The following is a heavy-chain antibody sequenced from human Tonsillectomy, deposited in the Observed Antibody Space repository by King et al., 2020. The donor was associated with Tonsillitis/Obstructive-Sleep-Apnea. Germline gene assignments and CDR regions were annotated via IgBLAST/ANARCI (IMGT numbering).Heavy chain of an antibody. V-gene: IGHV3-30*04. J-gene: IGHJ4*02. CDR3: SSYKISFDSIGLDY. CDR1: GFTFSSYA. D-gene: IGHD6-19*01. CDR2: MTYDGNKK. Sequence: VQLVESGGGVVQPGRSLRLSCAASGFTFSSYAMHWVRQDQGKGLEWVALMTYDGNKKYYPDSVKGRFTISRDNSKITLYLQMNSLRAEDTAVYYCSSYKISFDSIGLDYLGQGTLVTVSS.